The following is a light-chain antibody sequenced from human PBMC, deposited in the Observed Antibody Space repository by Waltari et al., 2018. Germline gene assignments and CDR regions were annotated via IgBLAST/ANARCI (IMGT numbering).Light chain of an antibody. CDR2: GAS. CDR3: QQYNSWPYT. CDR1: QSVSRN. Sequence: EIVMAQSPGTLSVSPGERVTLSCRASQSVSRNLAWYQQRPGQAPRLIVYGASSRATCVPASFSGSGSGTDFTLSISSLQSEYFAIYFCQQYNSWPYTFGQGTNLEMK. J-gene: IGKJ2*01. V-gene: IGKV3-15*01.